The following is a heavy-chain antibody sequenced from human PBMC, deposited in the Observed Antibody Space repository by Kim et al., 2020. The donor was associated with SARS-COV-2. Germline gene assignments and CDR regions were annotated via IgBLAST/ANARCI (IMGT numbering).Heavy chain of an antibody. Sequence: GGSLRLSCAASGFSFRTYAMHWVRQAPGKGLQWVAVISSDGTTEFYGDYVKGRFTLSRDNSKNTLFLQMNSLRAEDTAVYYCARGPPNYDPLTDNVRFFYMDVWGKGTSVIVSS. J-gene: IGHJ6*03. CDR2: ISSDGTTE. CDR3: ARGPPNYDPLTDNVRFFYMDV. V-gene: IGHV3-30*04. D-gene: IGHD3-9*01. CDR1: GFSFRTYA.